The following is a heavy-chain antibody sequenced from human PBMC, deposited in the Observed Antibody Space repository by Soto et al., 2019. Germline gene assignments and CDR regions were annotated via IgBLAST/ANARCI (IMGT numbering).Heavy chain of an antibody. D-gene: IGHD6-19*01. CDR2: ISCDGSDT. CDR1: GFTFSSCG. Sequence: QVQLMESGGSVVQPGTSLRLSCTASGFTFSSCGMHWVRQAPGKGLEWVAAISCDGSDTFYADSVKGRFTISGDNSKNTLYLKMNSLRAEDTSVYYCAKEPSGYDYGMDVWGQGTSVTVSS. V-gene: IGHV3-30*18. CDR3: AKEPSGYDYGMDV. J-gene: IGHJ6*02.